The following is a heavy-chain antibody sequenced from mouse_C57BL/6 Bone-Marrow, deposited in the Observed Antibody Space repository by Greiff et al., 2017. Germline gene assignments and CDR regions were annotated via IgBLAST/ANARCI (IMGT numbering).Heavy chain of an antibody. D-gene: IGHD2-10*01. CDR3: ARWSLPWGFDY. J-gene: IGHJ2*01. CDR2: IDPSDRYT. CDR1: GYTFTSYW. Sequence: QVQLQQPGAELVKPGASVKLSCKASGYTFTSYWMQWVKQRPGQGLEWIGEIDPSDRYTNYNQKFKGKAKLTVDTSSSTAYMQLSSLTSEDSAVYYCARWSLPWGFDYWGQGTTLTVSS. V-gene: IGHV1-50*01.